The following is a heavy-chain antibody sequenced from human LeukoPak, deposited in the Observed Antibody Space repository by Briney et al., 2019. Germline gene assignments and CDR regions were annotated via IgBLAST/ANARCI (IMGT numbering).Heavy chain of an antibody. CDR2: IIPIFGTA. D-gene: IGHD5-24*01. CDR1: GGTFSSYA. CDR3: ARTGEMATVYYYYYMDV. V-gene: IGHV1-69*05. Sequence: SVKVSCRASGGTFSSYAISWVRQAPGQGLEWMGGIIPIFGTANYAQKFQGRVTITTDESTSTAYIELSSLRSEDTAVYYCARTGEMATVYYYYYMDVWGKGTTVTVSS. J-gene: IGHJ6*03.